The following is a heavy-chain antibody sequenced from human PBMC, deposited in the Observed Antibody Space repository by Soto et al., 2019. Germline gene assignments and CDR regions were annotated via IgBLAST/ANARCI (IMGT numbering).Heavy chain of an antibody. V-gene: IGHV1-69*02. CDR1: GGTFSSYT. CDR3: ARHRIVVVPAARYYYYYMDV. CDR2: IIPILGIA. Sequence: ASVKVSCKASGGTFSSYTISWVRQAPGQGLEWMGRIIPILGIANYAQKFQGRVTITADKSTSTAYMELSSLRSEDTAVYYCARHRIVVVPAARYYYYYMDVWGKGTTVTVSS. D-gene: IGHD2-2*01. J-gene: IGHJ6*03.